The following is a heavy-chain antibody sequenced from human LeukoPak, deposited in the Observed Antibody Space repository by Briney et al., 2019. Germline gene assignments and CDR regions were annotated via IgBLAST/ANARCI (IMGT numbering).Heavy chain of an antibody. CDR2: IYYSGST. J-gene: IGHJ3*02. D-gene: IGHD6-13*01. CDR1: GGSISSYY. Sequence: PSEALSLTCTVSGGSISSYYWSWIRQPPGKGLEWIGYIYYSGSTNYNPSLKSRVTISVDTSKNQFSLKLSSVTAADTAVYYCASTHPSSWYLGAFDIWGQGTMVTVSS. V-gene: IGHV4-59*01. CDR3: ASTHPSSWYLGAFDI.